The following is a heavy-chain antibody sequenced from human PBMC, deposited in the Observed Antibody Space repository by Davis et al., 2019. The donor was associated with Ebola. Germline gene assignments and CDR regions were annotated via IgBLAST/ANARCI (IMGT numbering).Heavy chain of an antibody. CDR3: ARGWWELDPFDY. J-gene: IGHJ4*02. CDR1: GFTFSDYY. CDR2: ISSSSSYI. Sequence: GESLKISCAASGFTFSDYYMSWIRQAPGKGLEWVSSISSSSSYIYYADSVKGRFTISRDNAKNSLYLQMNSLRAEDTAVYYCARGWWELDPFDYWGQGTLVTVSS. V-gene: IGHV3-11*06. D-gene: IGHD1-26*01.